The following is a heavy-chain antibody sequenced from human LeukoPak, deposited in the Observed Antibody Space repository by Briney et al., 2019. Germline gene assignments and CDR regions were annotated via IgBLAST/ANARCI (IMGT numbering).Heavy chain of an antibody. V-gene: IGHV4-61*02. CDR3: ARGPYSYDSSGAFDI. CDR2: ISSSGST. CDR1: GDSISSGDYC. Sequence: SETLSLTCTVSGDSISSGDYCWSWIRQPAGKGLEWIGRISSSGSTNYNPSLKSPVTISVDTSKNQVSLKLSPLAAADTAVYFCARGPYSYDSSGAFDIWGQGTMVTVSS. J-gene: IGHJ3*02. D-gene: IGHD3-22*01.